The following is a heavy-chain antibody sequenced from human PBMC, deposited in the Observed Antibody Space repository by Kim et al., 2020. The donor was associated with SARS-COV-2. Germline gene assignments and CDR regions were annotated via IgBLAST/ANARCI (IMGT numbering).Heavy chain of an antibody. J-gene: IGHJ4*02. CDR2: INHSGST. CDR3: ARGGRGPSVRGAVDY. CDR1: GGSFSGYY. Sequence: SETLSLTCAVYGGSFSGYYWSWIRQPPGKGLEWIGEINHSGSTNYNPSLKSRVTISVDTSKNQFSLKLSSVTAADTAVYYCARGGRGPSVRGAVDYWGQGTLVTVSS. V-gene: IGHV4-34*01. D-gene: IGHD3-10*01.